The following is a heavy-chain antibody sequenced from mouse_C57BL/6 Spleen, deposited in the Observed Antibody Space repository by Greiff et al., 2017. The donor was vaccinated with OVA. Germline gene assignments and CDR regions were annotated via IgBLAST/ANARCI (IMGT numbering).Heavy chain of an antibody. CDR2: ISYDGSN. CDR3: ATLYGYDPWFAY. D-gene: IGHD2-2*01. Sequence: EVKLMESGPGLVKPSQSLSLTCSVTGYSITSGYYWNWIRQFPGNKLEWMGYISYDGSNNYNPSLKNRISITRDTSKNQFFLKLNSVTTEDTATYYCATLYGYDPWFAYWGQGTLVTVSA. V-gene: IGHV3-6*01. J-gene: IGHJ3*01. CDR1: GYSITSGYY.